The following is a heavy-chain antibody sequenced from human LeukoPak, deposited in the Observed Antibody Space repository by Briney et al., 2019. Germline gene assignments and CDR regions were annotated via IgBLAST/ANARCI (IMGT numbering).Heavy chain of an antibody. J-gene: IGHJ4*02. Sequence: GSTNYNPSLKSRVTISVDTSKNQFSLKLSSVTAADTAVYYCARGGFREFDFWGQGTLVIVSS. D-gene: IGHD3-10*01. V-gene: IGHV4-59*09. CDR3: ARGGFREFDF. CDR2: GST.